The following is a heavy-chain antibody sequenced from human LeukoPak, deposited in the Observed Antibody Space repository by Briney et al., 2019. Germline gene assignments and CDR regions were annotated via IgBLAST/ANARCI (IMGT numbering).Heavy chain of an antibody. J-gene: IGHJ4*02. Sequence: SETLSLTCAVYGGSFSGYYWSWIRQPPGKGLEWIGEINHSGSTNYNPSLKSRVTISVDTSKNQFSLKLSSVTAADTAVYYCARVNPGLRYFGYWGQGTLVSVSS. CDR2: INHSGST. CDR3: ARVNPGLRYFGY. CDR1: GGSFSGYY. V-gene: IGHV4-34*01. D-gene: IGHD3-9*01.